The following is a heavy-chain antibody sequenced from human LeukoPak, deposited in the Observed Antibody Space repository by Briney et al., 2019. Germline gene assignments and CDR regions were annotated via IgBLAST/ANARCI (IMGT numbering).Heavy chain of an antibody. D-gene: IGHD4-17*01. V-gene: IGHV4-59*11. CDR1: DDSFSSHY. CDR2: ISYIGSP. J-gene: IGHJ3*02. CDR3: ARDLVTVTKGFDI. Sequence: SETLSLTCAVSDDSFSSHYWTWIRQPPGKGLEWIGYISYIGSPNYNPSLKSRVTISIDTSRNQFSLRLSSVTAVDTAVYYCARDLVTVTKGFDIWGQGTMVSVSS.